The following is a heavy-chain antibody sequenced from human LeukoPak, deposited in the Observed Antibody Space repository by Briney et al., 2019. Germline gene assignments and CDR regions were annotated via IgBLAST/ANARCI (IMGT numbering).Heavy chain of an antibody. CDR2: IYHSGST. CDR3: ARDGGNYGTL. Sequence: SQTLSLICSVSGGSISSGGYYWSWIRQPPGKGLEWIGYIYHSGSTYYHPSLKSLVTISVDRSKNQFSLKLSSVTAADTAVYYCARDGGNYGTLWGQGTLVTVSS. J-gene: IGHJ4*02. V-gene: IGHV4-30-2*01. CDR1: GGSISSGGYY. D-gene: IGHD1-7*01.